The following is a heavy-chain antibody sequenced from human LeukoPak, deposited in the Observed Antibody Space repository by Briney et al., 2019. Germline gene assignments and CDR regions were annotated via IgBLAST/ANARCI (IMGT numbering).Heavy chain of an antibody. CDR1: GYTFTSYD. CDR2: INPNSGGT. CDR3: ARHEMYSSSWYTYPSYYYYYMDV. V-gene: IGHV1-2*02. Sequence: ASVKVSCKASGYTFTSYDINWVRQAPGQGLEWMGWINPNSGGTNYAQKFQGRVTMTRDTSISTAYMELSRLRSDDAAVYYCARHEMYSSSWYTYPSYYYYYMDVWGKGTTVTVSS. D-gene: IGHD6-13*01. J-gene: IGHJ6*03.